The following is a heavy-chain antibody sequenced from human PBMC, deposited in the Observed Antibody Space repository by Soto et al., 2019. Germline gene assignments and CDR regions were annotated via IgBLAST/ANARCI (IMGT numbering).Heavy chain of an antibody. CDR2: IYYSGST. J-gene: IGHJ6*03. CDR1: GGSISSNTYY. CDR3: ARHFLSSVVAAAKPHYYMDV. Sequence: SETLSLTCTVSGGSISSNTYYWGWIRQPPGKGLEWIGSIYYSGSTHYSPSLKSRVTISVDTSKNQVSLKLSSVTAADTAVYYCARHFLSSVVAAAKPHYYMDVWGKGTTVTVSS. D-gene: IGHD2-15*01. V-gene: IGHV4-39*01.